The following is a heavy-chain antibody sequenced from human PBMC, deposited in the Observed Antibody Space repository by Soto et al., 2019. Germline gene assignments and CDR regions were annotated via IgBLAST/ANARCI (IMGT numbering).Heavy chain of an antibody. CDR2: ISKSDYT. Sequence: ESLRLSCTVSGFAFNNYGINWVRQAPGKGLEWVSSISKSDYTYYSDSVKGRFAISRDNAKSSVSLQMNTLRVEDTAVYYCAREDSIIIPAVSDFWGQGTLVTVSS. V-gene: IGHV3-21*01. D-gene: IGHD2-2*01. J-gene: IGHJ4*02. CDR3: AREDSIIIPAVSDF. CDR1: GFAFNNYG.